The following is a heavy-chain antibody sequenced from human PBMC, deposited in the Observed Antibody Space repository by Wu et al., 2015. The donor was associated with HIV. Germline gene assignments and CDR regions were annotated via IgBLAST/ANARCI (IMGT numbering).Heavy chain of an antibody. CDR1: GDGFTSYA. CDR2: VSVHDGST. V-gene: IGHV1-18*01. CDR3: ARDSGY. J-gene: IGHJ4*02. D-gene: IGHD1-26*01. Sequence: QAQLLQFGAEVKKPGSSVKVTCKASGDGFTSYAVSWVRQAPGQGLEWLGRVSVHDGSTNYAQRVQGRVTLTTDTSTTTAYMELTNLRPDDTAVYYCARDSGYWGQGTLLTVSS.